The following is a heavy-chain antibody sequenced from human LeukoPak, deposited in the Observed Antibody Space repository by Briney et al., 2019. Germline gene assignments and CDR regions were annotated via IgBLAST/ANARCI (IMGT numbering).Heavy chain of an antibody. V-gene: IGHV3-74*01. CDR3: ATKQWLAPPPDS. CDR1: VFTFSNYW. D-gene: IGHD6-19*01. Sequence: GRSLRLSCAASVFTFSNYWMLWVRQAPGKGRESGSRINTDGTVTTYADSVKGRFTVSRDNPDNTMFLQMNSVRDEDTAVYYCATKQWLAPPPDSWGQGTPVTVSS. CDR2: INTDGTVT. J-gene: IGHJ4*02.